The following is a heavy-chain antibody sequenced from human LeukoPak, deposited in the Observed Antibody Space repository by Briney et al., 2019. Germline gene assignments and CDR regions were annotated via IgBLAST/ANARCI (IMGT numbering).Heavy chain of an antibody. CDR2: IIPIFGTA. V-gene: IGHV1-69*13. D-gene: IGHD3-3*01. Sequence: GASVKVSCKASGGTFSSYAISWVRQAPGQGLEWMGGIIPIFGTANYAQKFQGRVTITADESTSTAYMELSSLRSEDTAVYYCARDLGWSGYYTRLRFDPWGQGTLITVSS. CDR1: GGTFSSYA. J-gene: IGHJ5*02. CDR3: ARDLGWSGYYTRLRFDP.